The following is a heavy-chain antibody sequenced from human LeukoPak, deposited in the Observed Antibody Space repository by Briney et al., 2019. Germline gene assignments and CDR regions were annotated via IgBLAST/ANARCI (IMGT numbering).Heavy chain of an antibody. Sequence: GASVKVSCKASGGTFSSYAISWVRQAPGQGLEWMGEIIPIFGTANYAQKFQGRVTITTDESTSTAYMELSSLRSEDTAVYYCAREDSNYDWFDPWGQGTLVTVSS. D-gene: IGHD4-11*01. CDR3: AREDSNYDWFDP. V-gene: IGHV1-69*05. CDR1: GGTFSSYA. J-gene: IGHJ5*02. CDR2: IIPIFGTA.